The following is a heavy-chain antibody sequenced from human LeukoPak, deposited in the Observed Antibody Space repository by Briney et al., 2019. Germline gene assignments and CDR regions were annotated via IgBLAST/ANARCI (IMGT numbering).Heavy chain of an antibody. CDR1: GFTVSSNY. CDR3: AREIIQLPGYFDY. CDR2: IYSGGST. J-gene: IGHJ4*02. D-gene: IGHD5-18*01. Sequence: GGSLRLSCAASGFTVSSNYMSWVRQAPGKGLEWVSVIYSGGSTYYTDSVKGRFTISRDKSKNTLYLQMNSLRAEDTAVYYCAREIIQLPGYFDYWGQGTLVTVSS. V-gene: IGHV3-53*01.